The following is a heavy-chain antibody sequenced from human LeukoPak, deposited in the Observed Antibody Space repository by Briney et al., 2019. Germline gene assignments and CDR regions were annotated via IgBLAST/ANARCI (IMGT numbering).Heavy chain of an antibody. CDR3: AREGLVADVPRHLRYKESTTQPAIGIDY. J-gene: IGHJ4*02. CDR1: GDSVSSNSAA. Sequence: SQTLSLTCAISGDSVSSNSAAWNWIRQSPSRGLEWLGRTYYRSKWYNDYAVSVKSRITINPDTSKNQFSLQLNSVTPEDTAVYYCAREGLVADVPRHLRYKESTTQPAIGIDYWGQGTLVTVSS. D-gene: IGHD3-9*01. CDR2: TYYRSKWYN. V-gene: IGHV6-1*01.